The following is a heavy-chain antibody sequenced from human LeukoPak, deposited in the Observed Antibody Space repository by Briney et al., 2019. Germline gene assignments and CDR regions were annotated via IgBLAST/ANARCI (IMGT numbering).Heavy chain of an antibody. CDR1: GYTCTGYY. V-gene: IGHV1-2*02. Sequence: ASVKVSCKASGYTCTGYYMHCVRQAPGQGLEWIRWINPNSGGTNYAQKFQGRVTMTRDTSISTAYMELSRLRSDDTAVYYCATGFVSGVNCGSTSCPNWFDPWGQGTLVTVSS. J-gene: IGHJ5*02. CDR3: ATGFVSGVNCGSTSCPNWFDP. CDR2: INPNSGGT. D-gene: IGHD2-2*01.